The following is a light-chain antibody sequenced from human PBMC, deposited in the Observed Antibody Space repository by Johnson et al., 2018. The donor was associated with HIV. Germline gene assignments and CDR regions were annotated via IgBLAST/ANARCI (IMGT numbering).Light chain of an antibody. Sequence: QSVLTQPPSVSAAPGQKVTISCSGSSSNIGNHYVSWYQHLPGTAPKLLIYENDKRPSGIPDRFSGSKSGTSSTLCITGLQTGDEADYYCGTWASSLSVFYVFGTGTKVTVL. CDR1: SSNIGNHY. V-gene: IGLV1-51*02. J-gene: IGLJ1*01. CDR3: GTWASSLSVFYV. CDR2: END.